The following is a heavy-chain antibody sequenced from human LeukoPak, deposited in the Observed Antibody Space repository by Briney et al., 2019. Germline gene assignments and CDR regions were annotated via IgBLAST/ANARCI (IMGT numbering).Heavy chain of an antibody. Sequence: GGSLRLSCAASGFTFKTHAMSWVRQVPGKRLEWVSRIDDSGVIRSYADSVKGRFTISRDNSKMTLTLQMNSLRAEDTAVYYCAKRLKRNYYYHYAMDVWGQGTTVTVSS. D-gene: IGHD3-22*01. V-gene: IGHV3-23*01. J-gene: IGHJ6*02. CDR3: AKRLKRNYYYHYAMDV. CDR1: GFTFKTHA. CDR2: IDDSGVIR.